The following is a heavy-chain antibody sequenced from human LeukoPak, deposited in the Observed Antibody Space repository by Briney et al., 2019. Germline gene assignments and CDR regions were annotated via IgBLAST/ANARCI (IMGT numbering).Heavy chain of an antibody. CDR3: ARVLAAAGRNLNWFDP. J-gene: IGHJ5*02. Sequence: GGSPRLSCAASGFTFSSYWMSWVRQAPGKGLEWVANIKQDGSEKYYVDSVKGRFTISRDNAKNSLYLQMNSLRAEDTAVYYCARVLAAAGRNLNWFDPWGQGTLVTVSS. V-gene: IGHV3-7*01. CDR1: GFTFSSYW. D-gene: IGHD6-13*01. CDR2: IKQDGSEK.